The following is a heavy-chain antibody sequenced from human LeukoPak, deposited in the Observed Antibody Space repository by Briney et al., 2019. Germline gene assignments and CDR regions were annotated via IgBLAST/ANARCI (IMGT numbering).Heavy chain of an antibody. CDR1: GFTFSSHA. D-gene: IGHD5-18*01. J-gene: IGHJ4*02. Sequence: GGSLRLSCAASGFTFSSHAMSWVRQAPGRGLEWVSSIDISGSNAYYADSVKGRFTISRDNSKNTLYLQMNSLRAEDTAVYYCAKVPAMVTGYWGQGTLVTVSS. CDR3: AKVPAMVTGY. CDR2: IDISGSNA. V-gene: IGHV3-23*05.